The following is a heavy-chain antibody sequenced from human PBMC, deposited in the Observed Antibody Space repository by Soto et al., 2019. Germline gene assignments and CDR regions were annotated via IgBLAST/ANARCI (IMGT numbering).Heavy chain of an antibody. Sequence: QEQLVESGGDVVQPGRSLRLSCAASGFPFSSYGMHWVRQAPGKGLEWVAVIWYDGSNKYYADSVKGRFTISRDNSKNTLYLQMNSLRAEDTAVYYCARDGYCSGGSCYSVPVFDYWGQGTLVTVSS. V-gene: IGHV3-33*08. D-gene: IGHD2-15*01. CDR2: IWYDGSNK. CDR1: GFPFSSYG. J-gene: IGHJ4*02. CDR3: ARDGYCSGGSCYSVPVFDY.